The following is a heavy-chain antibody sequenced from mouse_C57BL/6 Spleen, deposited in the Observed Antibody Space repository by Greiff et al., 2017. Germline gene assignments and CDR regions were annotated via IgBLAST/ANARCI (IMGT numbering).Heavy chain of an antibody. J-gene: IGHJ4*01. CDR1: GYSITSGYY. CDR2: ISYDGSN. CDR3: ARKTTVVENAMDY. V-gene: IGHV3-6*01. Sequence: EVKLQESGPGLVKPSQSLSLTCSVTGYSITSGYYWNWIRQFPGNKLEWMGYISYDGSNNYNPSLKNRISITRDTSKNQFFLKLNSVTTEDTATYYCARKTTVVENAMDYWGQGTSVTVSS. D-gene: IGHD1-1*01.